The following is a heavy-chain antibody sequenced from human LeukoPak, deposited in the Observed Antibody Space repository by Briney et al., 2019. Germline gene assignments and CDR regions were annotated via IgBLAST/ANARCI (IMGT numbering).Heavy chain of an antibody. CDR1: GFTFDDYA. V-gene: IGHV3-9*01. CDR3: AKDMLLWFGELYSDAFDI. D-gene: IGHD3-10*01. Sequence: PGRSLRLSCAASGFTFDDYAMHWVRHAPGKGLEWVSGISWNSGSIGYADSVKGRFTITRDNGKNSLYLQMNSLRAEDTALYYCAKDMLLWFGELYSDAFDIWGQGTMVTVSS. J-gene: IGHJ3*02. CDR2: ISWNSGSI.